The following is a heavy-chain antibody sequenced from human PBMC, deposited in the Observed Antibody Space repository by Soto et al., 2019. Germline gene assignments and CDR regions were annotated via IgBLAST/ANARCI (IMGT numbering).Heavy chain of an antibody. CDR1: GGTFSSHS. Sequence: VQLMQSGAEVKQPGSSVKVSCKASGGTFSSHSINWGRQAPGQGLEWMGGIITLFGTANYAQNFQGRVKITADQSTSTAYMELNSLRSDDTAVYYCAREVGYGDFSAALLDWGQGTLVTVSS. CDR3: AREVGYGDFSAALLD. D-gene: IGHD4-17*01. J-gene: IGHJ4*02. CDR2: IITLFGTA. V-gene: IGHV1-69*01.